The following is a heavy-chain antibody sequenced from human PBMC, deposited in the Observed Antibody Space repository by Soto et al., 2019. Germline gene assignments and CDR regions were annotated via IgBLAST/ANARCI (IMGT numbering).Heavy chain of an antibody. CDR2: IIPIFGTA. J-gene: IGHJ6*02. Sequence: SVKVSCKASRGAFSKFIVTWVRQAPGLGLEWVGGIIPIFGTANYAQKFQGRVTITADESTSTSYMEVNNLRSEDTAVYYCAKVRYSSPMGYYYGMDVWGQVTTVTVSS. V-gene: IGHV1-69*13. D-gene: IGHD6-19*01. CDR3: AKVRYSSPMGYYYGMDV. CDR1: RGAFSKFI.